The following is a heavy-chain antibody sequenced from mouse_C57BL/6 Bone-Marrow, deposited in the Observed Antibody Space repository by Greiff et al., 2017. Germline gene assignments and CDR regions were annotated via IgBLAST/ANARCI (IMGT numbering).Heavy chain of an antibody. CDR1: GYTFTSYW. V-gene: IGHV1-52*01. Sequence: VQLQQPGAELVRPGSSVKLSCKASGYTFTSYWMHWVKQRPIQGLEWIGNIDPSDSDTHYNQKFKDKATLTVDKSSSTAYMQLSSLTSEDSAVYYCARKGYFDVWGTGTTVTVSS. J-gene: IGHJ1*03. CDR2: IDPSDSDT. CDR3: ARKGYFDV.